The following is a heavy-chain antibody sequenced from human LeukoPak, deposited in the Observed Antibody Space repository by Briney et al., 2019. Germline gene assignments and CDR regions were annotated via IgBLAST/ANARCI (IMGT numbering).Heavy chain of an antibody. CDR1: GFTFSRHR. J-gene: IGHJ4*02. CDR3: RSGIVATIGDY. CDR2: INSDGSST. V-gene: IGHV3-74*01. Sequence: GGSLRLSCAASGFTFSRHRMHWVRQAPGKGLVWVSRINSDGSSTSYADSVKGRFTISRDNAKNTLYLQMNSLRAEDTAVYYCRSGIVATIGDYWGQGTLVTASS. D-gene: IGHD5-12*01.